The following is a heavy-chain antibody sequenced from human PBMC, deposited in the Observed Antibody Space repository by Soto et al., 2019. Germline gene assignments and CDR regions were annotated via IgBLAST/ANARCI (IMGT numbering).Heavy chain of an antibody. Sequence: SETLSLTCSVSGVSVSSGSYYWSWIRQPPGKGLEWIGCIYSTGSTKHNPSLKSRAIISVDTSKNQSSLKLTSVTAADTAVYYCARDLTATYGAYGMDVWGQGTTVTVSS. CDR1: GVSVSSGSYY. CDR3: ARDLTATYGAYGMDV. V-gene: IGHV4-61*01. CDR2: IYSTGST. J-gene: IGHJ6*02. D-gene: IGHD4-17*01.